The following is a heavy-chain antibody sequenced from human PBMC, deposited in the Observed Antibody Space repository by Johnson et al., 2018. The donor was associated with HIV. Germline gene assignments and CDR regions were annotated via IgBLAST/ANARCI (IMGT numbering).Heavy chain of an antibody. CDR3: ARHYYDSSGYSLDAYDI. Sequence: QVQLVESGGGLVKPGGSLRLSCAASGFTFSSYWMHWVRQAPGKGLEWVAVMSYDGSNKYYTDSVRGRFTISRDNSKNTLYLQMNSLRAEDTAVYYCARHYYDSSGYSLDAYDIWGQGTMVTVSS. V-gene: IGHV3-30*03. D-gene: IGHD3-22*01. CDR1: GFTFSSYW. CDR2: MSYDGSNK. J-gene: IGHJ3*02.